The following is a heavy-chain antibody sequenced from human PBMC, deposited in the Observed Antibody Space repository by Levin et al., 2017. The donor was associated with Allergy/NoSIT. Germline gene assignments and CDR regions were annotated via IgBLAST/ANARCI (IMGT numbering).Heavy chain of an antibody. V-gene: IGHV5-10-1*01. CDR3: ATSDQLGYAGTCYYGCDL. J-gene: IGHJ3*01. D-gene: IGHD2-15*01. CDR2: IDPRDSYT. Sequence: GESLKISCRGSGYSFSSLFIHWVRQMPGKGLEWMGRIDPRDSYTNYSPPFQGHLTISSDNSINTAYLQWSSLQASDTAPYYCATSDQLGYAGTCYYGCDLWGQGT. CDR1: GYSFSSLF.